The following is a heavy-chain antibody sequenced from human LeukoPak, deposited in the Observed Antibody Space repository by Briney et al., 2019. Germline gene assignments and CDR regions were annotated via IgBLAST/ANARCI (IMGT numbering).Heavy chain of an antibody. CDR2: IYSSGNT. V-gene: IGHV4-61*02. J-gene: IGHJ4*02. CDR3: ARVGHYYDSGSYYDARGTFDY. CDR1: GASISSGSYY. Sequence: SETLSLTCTVSGASISSGSYYWSWIRQPAGKGLEWIGRIYSSGNTNYNPSLKSRVTISVDTSNNQFSLKLSSVTAADTAVYYCARVGHYYDSGSYYDARGTFDYWGQGTLVTVSS. D-gene: IGHD3-10*01.